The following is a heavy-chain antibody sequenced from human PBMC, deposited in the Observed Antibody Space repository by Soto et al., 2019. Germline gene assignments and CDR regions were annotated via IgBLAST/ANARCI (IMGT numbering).Heavy chain of an antibody. CDR2: IDSSSSFI. CDR3: ARDPMWFGEIGYFDY. D-gene: IGHD3-10*01. J-gene: IGHJ4*02. V-gene: IGHV3-21*06. CDR1: GFTFSSHA. Sequence: PRGSLRLSCAASGFTFSSHAINWVRQAPGKGLEWISSIDSSSSFIYYADSVKGRFTISRDNAKNSVFLHMSSLRADDTAVYYCARDPMWFGEIGYFDYWGQGALVTV.